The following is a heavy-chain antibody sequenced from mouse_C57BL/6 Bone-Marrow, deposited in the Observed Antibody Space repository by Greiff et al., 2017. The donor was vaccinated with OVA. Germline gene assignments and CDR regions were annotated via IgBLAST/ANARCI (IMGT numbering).Heavy chain of an antibody. CDR1: GYTFTSYW. CDR3: ASRDFTTVVATNWYFDV. Sequence: QVQLQQSGAELVKPGASVKLSCKASGYTFTSYWMQWVKQRPGQGLEWIGEIDPSDSYTNYNQKFKGKATLTVDTSSSTAYMPLSSLTSEDSAVYYCASRDFTTVVATNWYFDVWGTGTTVTVSS. D-gene: IGHD1-1*01. CDR2: IDPSDSYT. J-gene: IGHJ1*03. V-gene: IGHV1-50*01.